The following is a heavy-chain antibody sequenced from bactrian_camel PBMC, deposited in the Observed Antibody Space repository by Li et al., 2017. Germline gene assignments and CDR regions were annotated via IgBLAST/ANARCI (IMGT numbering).Heavy chain of an antibody. CDR2: FSSDGRT. Sequence: HVQLVEPGGGSVQSGGSLTLPCAASRFPFSAYCMAWIRPAPGSEAIATFSSDGRTNYSDAVKGRFTVSHDNDKNTLTLQMNNLKPDDTAMYYCAVNMGSNNCDRRRKFFGYWGQGTQVTVS. CDR3: AVNMGSNNCDRRRKFFGY. D-gene: IGHD3*01. V-gene: IGHV3S53*01. J-gene: IGHJ6*01. CDR1: RFPFSAYC.